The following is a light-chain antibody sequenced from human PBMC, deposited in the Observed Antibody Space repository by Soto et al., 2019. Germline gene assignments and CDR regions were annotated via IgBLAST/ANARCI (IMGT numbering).Light chain of an antibody. V-gene: IGKV3-11*01. CDR3: QQRSNWHPIT. Sequence: EILLTQSPSTLSLSPGERATLSCRASQSVGRYLAWYQQKPGQAPRLLIYDASNRATGIPARFSGSGSGTDFTLTISSLEHEDFAVYYCQQRSNWHPITFGQGTRLEIK. CDR2: DAS. CDR1: QSVGRY. J-gene: IGKJ5*01.